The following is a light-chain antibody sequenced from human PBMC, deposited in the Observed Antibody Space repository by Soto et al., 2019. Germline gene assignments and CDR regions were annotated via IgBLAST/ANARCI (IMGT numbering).Light chain of an antibody. CDR3: SSYTTSTSFIL. V-gene: IGLV2-14*01. CDR1: SSDVGGYNY. CDR2: EVS. Sequence: QSALTQPASVSGSPGQSITISCTGTSSDVGGYNYVSWYQHHPGKAPKLMIYEVSHRPPGVSSRFSGSKSGNTASLTISGLQAEDEAYYYCSSYTTSTSFILFGGGTKLTVL. J-gene: IGLJ2*01.